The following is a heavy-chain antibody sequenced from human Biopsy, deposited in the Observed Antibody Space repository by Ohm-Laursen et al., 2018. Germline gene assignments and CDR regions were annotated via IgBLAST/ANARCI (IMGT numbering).Heavy chain of an antibody. CDR2: INQAGTT. D-gene: IGHD2-15*01. CDR1: GKTFSDYQ. Sequence: TLSFTCAVFGKTFSDYQWSWIRQPPGKGLEWIGQINQAGTTNYNPSLKSRVSISADASKYEFPLRLTSVTAADTAVYLCGNEVHGRDYWGLGAQVTVSS. CDR3: GNEVHGRDY. J-gene: IGHJ4*02. V-gene: IGHV4-34*08.